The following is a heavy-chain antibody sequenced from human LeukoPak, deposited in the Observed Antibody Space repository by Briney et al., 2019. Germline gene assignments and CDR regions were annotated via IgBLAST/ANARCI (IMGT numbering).Heavy chain of an antibody. Sequence: GGSLRLSCAASGFTFSSYWMSWVRQAPGKGLEWVANIKSDGGEKYYVDSMKGRFTISRDNAKNSLSLQMNSLRAEDTAVYYCARGDYASGSDYWGQGTLVTVSS. D-gene: IGHD3-10*01. CDR2: IKSDGGEK. CDR1: GFTFSSYW. J-gene: IGHJ4*02. CDR3: ARGDYASGSDY. V-gene: IGHV3-7*01.